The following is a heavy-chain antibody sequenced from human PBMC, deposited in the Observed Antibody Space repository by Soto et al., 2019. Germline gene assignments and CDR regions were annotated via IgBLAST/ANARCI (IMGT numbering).Heavy chain of an antibody. CDR2: TYYRSKWYN. CDR1: GDSFSSNSVA. D-gene: IGHD3-9*01. Sequence: PSQTLSLTCAISGDSFSSNSVAWNWIRQSPSRGLEWLGRTYYRSKWYNDYAVSVKSRITINPDTSKNQFSLQLNSVTPEDTAVYYCARGRSNERDIRWFDPWGQGTLVTVSS. V-gene: IGHV6-1*01. J-gene: IGHJ5*02. CDR3: ARGRSNERDIRWFDP.